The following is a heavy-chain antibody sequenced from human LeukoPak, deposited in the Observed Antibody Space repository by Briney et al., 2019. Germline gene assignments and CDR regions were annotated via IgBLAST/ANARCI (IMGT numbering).Heavy chain of an antibody. CDR3: TRESGAFSPFGF. D-gene: IGHD1-26*01. J-gene: IGHJ4*02. CDR2: VHLSGAS. CDR1: GGSILTTNW. V-gene: IGHV4-4*02. Sequence: SGTLSPTCAVSGGSILTTNWWSWVRHPPGKGLEWIGEVHLSGASNYNPSLNSRVSMSIDKSQNQLSLHLTSVTAADTAMYYCTRESGAFSPFGFWGQGTLVTVSS.